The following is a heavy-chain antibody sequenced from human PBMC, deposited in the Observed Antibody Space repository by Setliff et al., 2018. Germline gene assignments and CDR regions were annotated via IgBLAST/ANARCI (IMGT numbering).Heavy chain of an antibody. CDR2: IFYGGSA. Sequence: PSETLSLTCTVSGASISSSSYYWAWIRQPPGRGLELIGSIFYGGSAYYNPSLKSRVTISVDTSKNQFSLKLSSVTAADTAVYYCAREDPYDSSGYYRGGMDVWGQGTTVTVSS. V-gene: IGHV4-39*07. D-gene: IGHD3-22*01. J-gene: IGHJ6*02. CDR1: GASISSSSYY. CDR3: AREDPYDSSGYYRGGMDV.